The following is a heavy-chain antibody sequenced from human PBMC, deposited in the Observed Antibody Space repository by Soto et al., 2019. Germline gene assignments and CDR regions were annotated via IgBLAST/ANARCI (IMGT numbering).Heavy chain of an antibody. Sequence: PGGSLRVSCAASGFTFSGSAMHWVRQASGKGLEWVGRIRSKANSYATAYAASVKGRLTISRDDSKNTAYLQMNSLKTEETAVYYCTRQAPISGGSPKFDYWGQGTPVTVSS. CDR1: GFTFSGSA. CDR2: IRSKANSYAT. CDR3: TRQAPISGGSPKFDY. V-gene: IGHV3-73*01. J-gene: IGHJ4*02. D-gene: IGHD2-15*01.